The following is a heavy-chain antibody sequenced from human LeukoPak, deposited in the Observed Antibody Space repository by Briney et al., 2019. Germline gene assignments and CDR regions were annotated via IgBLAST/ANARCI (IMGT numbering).Heavy chain of an antibody. CDR2: IYYSGST. D-gene: IGHD3-10*01. Sequence: SETLSLTCTVSGGSISSYYWSWIRQPPGKGLEWIGYIYYSGSTNYNPSLKSRVTISVDTSKNQFSLKLSSVTAADTAVYYCARDKGVGGGDAFDIWGHGTMVTVSS. CDR1: GGSISSYY. CDR3: ARDKGVGGGDAFDI. J-gene: IGHJ3*02. V-gene: IGHV4-59*01.